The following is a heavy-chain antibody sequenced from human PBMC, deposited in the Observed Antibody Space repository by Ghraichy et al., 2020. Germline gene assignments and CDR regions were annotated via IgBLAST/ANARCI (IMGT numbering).Heavy chain of an antibody. CDR1: GRSVSGDFSY. J-gene: IGHJ3*02. V-gene: IGHV4-61*03. CDR3: ARASPESWALNALDI. CDR2: IHHSGST. D-gene: IGHD6-13*01. Sequence: SETLSLTCTVSGRSVSGDFSYWSWIRQPPGKGLEWIGYIHHSGSTTYNPSLKSRLTISIDISENRFSLNLSSVTAADTALYFCARASPESWALNALDIWGHGTMVTVSS.